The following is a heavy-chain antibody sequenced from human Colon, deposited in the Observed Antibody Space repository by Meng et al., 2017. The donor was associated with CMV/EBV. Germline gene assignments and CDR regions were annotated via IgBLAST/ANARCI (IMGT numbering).Heavy chain of an antibody. V-gene: IGHV1-2*02. CDR1: GYTFNGYF. CDR3: ATFGVNFDY. D-gene: IGHD3-3*01. J-gene: IGHJ4*02. CDR2: INSVTGDT. Sequence: QVPPVQSGAEVKEPAASVKVSCKPSGYTFNGYFMHWVRQAPGQGLGWMGWINSVTGDTSYAQKSQVRVTMTRDTSISTAYMELSSLRSDDTAVYYCATFGVNFDYWGQGTLVTVSS.